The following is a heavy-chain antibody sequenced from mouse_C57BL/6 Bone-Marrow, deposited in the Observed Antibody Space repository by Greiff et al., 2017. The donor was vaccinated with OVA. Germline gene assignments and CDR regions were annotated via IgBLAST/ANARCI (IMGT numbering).Heavy chain of an antibody. CDR3: ARDYGNSKLGRGAHYFDY. Sequence: QVQLQQSGAELVKPGASVKLSCKASGYTFTSYWMQWVKQRPGQGLEWIGEIDPSDSYTNYNQKFKGKATLTVDTSSSTAYMQLSSLTSEDSAVYYCARDYGNSKLGRGAHYFDYWGQGTTLTVSS. D-gene: IGHD2-1*01. CDR2: IDPSDSYT. J-gene: IGHJ2*01. V-gene: IGHV1-50*01. CDR1: GYTFTSYW.